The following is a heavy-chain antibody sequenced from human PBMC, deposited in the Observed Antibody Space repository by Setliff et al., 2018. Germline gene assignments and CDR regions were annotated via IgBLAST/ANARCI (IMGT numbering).Heavy chain of an antibody. CDR2: IKSYGSGGTI. CDR3: VHNADFIGTFNT. J-gene: IGHJ3*01. Sequence: GESLKTSCAVSGLRFSDAWVSWVRQAPGKGLEWAGRIKSYGSGGTIDYAAPVEGRFTISRDDSKNTVYLQMSSLKIEDTAVYYCVHNADFIGTFNTWGQGTMVTVSS. V-gene: IGHV3-15*01. CDR1: GLRFSDAW. D-gene: IGHD2-8*01.